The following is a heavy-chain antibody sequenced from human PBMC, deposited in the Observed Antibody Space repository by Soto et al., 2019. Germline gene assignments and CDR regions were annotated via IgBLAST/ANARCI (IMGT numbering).Heavy chain of an antibody. CDR2: ISSNGGST. CDR3: ARDKDIVVVPAAMPHYYYMDV. Sequence: GGSLRLSWAASGFTFSSYAMHWVRQASGKGLEYVSAISSNGGSTYYANSVKGRFTISRDNSKNTLYLQMGSLRAEDMAVYYCARDKDIVVVPAAMPHYYYMDVWGKGTTVTVSS. CDR1: GFTFSSYA. D-gene: IGHD2-2*01. J-gene: IGHJ6*03. V-gene: IGHV3-64*01.